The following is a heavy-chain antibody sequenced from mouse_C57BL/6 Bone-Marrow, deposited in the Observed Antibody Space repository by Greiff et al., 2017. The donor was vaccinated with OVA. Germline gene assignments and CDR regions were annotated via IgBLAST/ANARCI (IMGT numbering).Heavy chain of an antibody. CDR2: INPSSGYT. J-gene: IGHJ2*01. Sequence: VQLQQSGAELARPGASVKMSCKASGYTFTSYTMHWVQQRPGQGLEWIGYINPSSGYTKYNQKFKDKATLTADKSSSTAYMQLSSLTAEDAAVYYCGRWHWDNGWGQCTTLTVSS. CDR1: GYTFTSYT. CDR3: GRWHWDNG. D-gene: IGHD4-1*01. V-gene: IGHV1-4*01.